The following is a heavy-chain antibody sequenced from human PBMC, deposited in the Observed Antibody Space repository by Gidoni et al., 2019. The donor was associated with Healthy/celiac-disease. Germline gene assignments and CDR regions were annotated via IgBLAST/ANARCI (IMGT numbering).Heavy chain of an antibody. J-gene: IGHJ4*02. D-gene: IGHD1-1*01. CDR3: AREGYEELERLNFDY. V-gene: IGHV3-21*01. CDR2: ISRSSSYI. Sequence: EVQLVESGGGLVKPGGSLRLSCAASGFTFRSYSMNWVRQAPGKGLEWVSSISRSSSYIYYADSVKGRFTISRDNAKNSLYLQMNSLRAEDTAVYYCAREGYEELERLNFDYWGQGTLVTVSS. CDR1: GFTFRSYS.